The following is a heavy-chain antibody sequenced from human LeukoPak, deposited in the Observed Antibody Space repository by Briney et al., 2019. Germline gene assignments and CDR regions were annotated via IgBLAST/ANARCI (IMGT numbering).Heavy chain of an antibody. CDR1: GFTLSNYW. D-gene: IGHD2-2*01. J-gene: IGHJ4*02. V-gene: IGHV3-7*01. CDR2: IKRDGSEI. Sequence: GSLRLSCAASGFTLSNYWMSWVRQAPGKGLEWVANIKRDGSEIYYVGSVRGRFTISRDNAKNSLYLQMNSLRAEDTAVYYCTRDHQGTWIYDFEYWGQGPPVPVSS. CDR3: TRDHQGTWIYDFEY.